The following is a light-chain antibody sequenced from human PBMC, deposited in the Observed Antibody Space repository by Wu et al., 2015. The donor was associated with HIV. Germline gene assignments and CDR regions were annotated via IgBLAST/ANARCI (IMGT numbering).Light chain of an antibody. CDR1: QSVSSNY. CDR2: RAS. CDR3: QQYASSPIT. J-gene: IGKJ5*01. Sequence: EIVLTQSPGTLSLSPGERATLSCRASQSVSSNYLAWYQQKPGQAPRLLISRASSRATGIPDRFSGSGSGTDFTLTISRLEPEDFVVYYCQQYASSPITFGQGTRLDIK. V-gene: IGKV3-20*01.